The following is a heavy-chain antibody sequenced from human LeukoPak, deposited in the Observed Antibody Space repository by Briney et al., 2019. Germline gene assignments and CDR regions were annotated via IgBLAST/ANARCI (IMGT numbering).Heavy chain of an antibody. D-gene: IGHD3-3*01. CDR2: IYYSGST. CDR1: GGSFSGYY. Sequence: PSETLSLTCAVYGGSFSGYYWSWIRQPPGKGLEWIGSIYYSGSTFYNPSLKSRVTISVDTSKNQFSLKLSSVTAADTAVYYCARGYDGVFDYWGQGTLVTVSS. V-gene: IGHV4-34*01. J-gene: IGHJ4*02. CDR3: ARGYDGVFDY.